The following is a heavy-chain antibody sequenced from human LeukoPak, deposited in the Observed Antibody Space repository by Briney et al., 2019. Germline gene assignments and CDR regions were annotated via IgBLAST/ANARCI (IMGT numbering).Heavy chain of an antibody. CDR3: ASVDFDNNAHYHYYLPN. D-gene: IGHD2/OR15-2a*01. CDR2: IKKDGSQK. J-gene: IGHJ4*02. V-gene: IGHV3-7*01. CDR1: GFRFNRFS. Sequence: GGSLRLSCAASGFRFNRFSMSWVRQTPGKGLEGGANIKKDGSQKEYSDPVKGCFAISRDNANNFLDLQMNSLRAEDTGVYYCASVDFDNNAHYHYYLPNWGQGTRVTVSS.